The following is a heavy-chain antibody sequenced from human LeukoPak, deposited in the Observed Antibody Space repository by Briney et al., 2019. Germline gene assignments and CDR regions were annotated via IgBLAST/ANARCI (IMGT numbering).Heavy chain of an antibody. CDR1: GYTFTSYG. CDR3: TREADGHFDP. CDR2: ISAYNGNT. Sequence: ASVKVSCKASGYTFTSYGISWVRQAPGQGLEWMGWISAYNGNTNYAQKLQGRVSMTTDTSTSTAYMEPRSLRSDDTAVYYCTREADGHFDPWGQGTLVIVSS. J-gene: IGHJ5*02. V-gene: IGHV1-18*01.